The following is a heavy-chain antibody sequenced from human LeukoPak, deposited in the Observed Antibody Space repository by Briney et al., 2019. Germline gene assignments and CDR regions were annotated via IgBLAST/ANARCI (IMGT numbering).Heavy chain of an antibody. CDR3: VKAQGYCGSGTCYFDY. CDR2: INNNGGTT. V-gene: IGHV3-64D*08. Sequence: QPGGSLRLPCSASGFTFSSYVMYWVRQAPGKALEYVSAINNNGGTTSYADSVKGRFTISRDNSKNTLSLQMSSLRVEDTAVYYCVKAQGYCGSGTCYFDYWGRGTLVTVSS. CDR1: GFTFSSYV. J-gene: IGHJ4*02. D-gene: IGHD2-15*01.